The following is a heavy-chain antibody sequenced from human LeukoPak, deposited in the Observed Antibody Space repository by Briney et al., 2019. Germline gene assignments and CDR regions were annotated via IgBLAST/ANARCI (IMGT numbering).Heavy chain of an antibody. V-gene: IGHV1-69*06. Sequence: SVKVSCMASGGTFSSYAISWVRQAPGQGLEWMGGIIPIFGTANYAQKFQGRVTITADKSTGTAYMELSSLRSEDTAVYYCARDQGVALAGPEWDYWGQGTLVTVSS. J-gene: IGHJ4*02. CDR1: GGTFSSYA. CDR2: IIPIFGTA. CDR3: ARDQGVALAGPEWDY. D-gene: IGHD6-19*01.